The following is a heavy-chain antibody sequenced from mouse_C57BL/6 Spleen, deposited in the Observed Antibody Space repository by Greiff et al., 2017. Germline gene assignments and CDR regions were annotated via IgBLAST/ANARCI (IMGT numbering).Heavy chain of an antibody. V-gene: IGHV1-18*01. J-gene: IGHJ3*01. D-gene: IGHD2-4*01. Sequence: EVQLVESGPELVKPGASVKIPCKASGYTFTDYNMDWVKQSHGKSLEWIGDINPNNGGTIYNQKFKGKATLTVDKSSSTAYMELRSLTSEDTAVYYCARSGDYEGWFAYWGQGTLVTVSA. CDR3: ARSGDYEGWFAY. CDR2: INPNNGGT. CDR1: GYTFTDYN.